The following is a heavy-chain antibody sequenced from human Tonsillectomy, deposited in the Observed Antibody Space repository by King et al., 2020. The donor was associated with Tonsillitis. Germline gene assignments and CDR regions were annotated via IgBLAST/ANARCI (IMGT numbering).Heavy chain of an antibody. V-gene: IGHV4-39*01. CDR2: VYYSGST. J-gene: IGHJ6*03. CDR1: RASISGTSYY. D-gene: IGHD1-26*01. CDR3: ARLRSYGEDYMDV. Sequence: QLQESGPGLVKPSETLSLTCTVSRASISGTSYYWGWIRLPPGQGLEWIGSVYYSGSTYYSPSLKSRVTISVDTSQKQFSLKLSSVTAADTAVYYCARLRSYGEDYMDVWGKGTTVTVS.